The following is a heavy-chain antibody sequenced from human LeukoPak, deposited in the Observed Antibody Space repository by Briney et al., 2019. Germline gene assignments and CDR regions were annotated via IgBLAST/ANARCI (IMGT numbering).Heavy chain of an antibody. CDR1: GGSISSSSYY. Sequence: SETLSLTCTVSGGSISSSSYYWGWIRQPPGKGLEWIGSIYYSGSTCYNPSLKSRVTISVDTSKNQFSLKLSSVTAADTAVYYCARSLEWLSLFDYWGQGTLVTVSS. V-gene: IGHV4-39*07. J-gene: IGHJ4*02. CDR2: IYYSGST. CDR3: ARSLEWLSLFDY. D-gene: IGHD3-3*01.